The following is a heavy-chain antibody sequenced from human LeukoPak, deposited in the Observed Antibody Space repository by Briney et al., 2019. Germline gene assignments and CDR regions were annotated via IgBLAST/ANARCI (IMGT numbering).Heavy chain of an antibody. Sequence: GGSLRLSCAASGFTVSTNYMSWVRQAPEKGLEWVSVLYSGGSTYYADSVKGRFTISRDNSKNTLYLQMNSLRPEDTAVYYCARESVGYCGDYWGQGTLVTVSS. CDR1: GFTVSTNY. J-gene: IGHJ4*02. CDR3: ARESVGYCGDY. V-gene: IGHV3-53*01. CDR2: LYSGGST. D-gene: IGHD1-26*01.